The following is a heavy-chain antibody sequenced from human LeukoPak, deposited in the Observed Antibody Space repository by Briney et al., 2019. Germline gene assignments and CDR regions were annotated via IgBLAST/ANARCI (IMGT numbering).Heavy chain of an antibody. CDR2: IYYTGGT. V-gene: IGHV4-59*12. J-gene: IGHJ3*02. D-gene: IGHD3-22*01. CDR1: GGSISPFY. Sequence: SETLSLTCTVSGGSISPFYLNWIRQPPGKGLEWIGDIYYTGGTSYSPSLNSRATISVDTTNNQISLMLNSGIRADTPLSHCSRGSIVVDNTGAFDIWGKGKMVPVSS. CDR3: SRGSIVVDNTGAFDI.